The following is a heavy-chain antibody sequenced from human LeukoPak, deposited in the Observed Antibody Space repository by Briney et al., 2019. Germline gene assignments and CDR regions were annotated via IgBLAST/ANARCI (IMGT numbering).Heavy chain of an antibody. CDR2: IKQDGSEK. CDR1: GFTFNSYE. J-gene: IGHJ4*02. CDR3: ASLDY. V-gene: IGHV3-7*01. Sequence: PGGSLRLSCAASGFTFNSYELKWFRQAPGKGLEWVANIKQDGSEKYYVDSVKGRFTISRDNAKNSLYLQMNTLRAEDTAVYYCASLDYWGQGTLVTVSS.